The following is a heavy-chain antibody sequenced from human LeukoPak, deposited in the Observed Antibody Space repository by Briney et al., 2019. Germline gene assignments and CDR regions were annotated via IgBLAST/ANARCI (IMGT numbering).Heavy chain of an antibody. J-gene: IGHJ4*02. Sequence: PSGTLSLPCTVSGGSIISYYWSWIRQPPGKGLEWIGYIYYSGSTNYNPSLKSRVTISVDTSKNQFSLKLSSVTAADTAVYYCARARYNWKVPYFDYWGQGTLVTVSS. CDR3: ARARYNWKVPYFDY. D-gene: IGHD1-20*01. V-gene: IGHV4-59*01. CDR1: GGSIISYY. CDR2: IYYSGST.